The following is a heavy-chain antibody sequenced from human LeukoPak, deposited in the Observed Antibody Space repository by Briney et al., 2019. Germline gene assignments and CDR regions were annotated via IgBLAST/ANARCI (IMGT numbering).Heavy chain of an antibody. CDR1: GFTFSDYY. V-gene: IGHV3-11*06. D-gene: IGHD1-1*01. CDR3: ARDLDGVSFDY. CDR2: ISSSSSYT. J-gene: IGHJ4*02. Sequence: PGGSLRLSYAASGFTFSDYYMSWIRQAPGKGLEWVSYISSSSSYTNYADSVRGRFTISRDNAKNSLYLQMNSLRAEDTAVYYCARDLDGVSFDYWGQGTLVTVSS.